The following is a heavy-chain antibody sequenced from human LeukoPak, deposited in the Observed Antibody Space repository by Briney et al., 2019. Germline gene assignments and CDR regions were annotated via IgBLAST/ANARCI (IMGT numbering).Heavy chain of an antibody. D-gene: IGHD1/OR15-1a*01. Sequence: GGSLRLSCAASGFTFSSYAMHWVRQAPGKGLEWVATIKQTGSEKYYMDSVRGRFTVSRDNTENSLYLQMNSLRAEDTAVYYCARDNWYSLDDWGPGTLVTVSS. CDR2: IKQTGSEK. J-gene: IGHJ4*02. CDR3: ARDNWYSLDD. CDR1: GFTFSSYA. V-gene: IGHV3-7*03.